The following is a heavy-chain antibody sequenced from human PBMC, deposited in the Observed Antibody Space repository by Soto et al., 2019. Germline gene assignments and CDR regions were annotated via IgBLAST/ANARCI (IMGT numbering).Heavy chain of an antibody. Sequence: PGGSLRLSCAASGFTFSSYGMHWVRQAPGKGLEWVAVIWYDGSNKYYADSVKGRFTISRDNSKNTLYLQMNSLRAEDTAVYYCARDYTYYYGSGSSGMDVWDQGTTVTVSS. D-gene: IGHD3-10*01. CDR1: GFTFSSYG. J-gene: IGHJ6*02. CDR3: ARDYTYYYGSGSSGMDV. V-gene: IGHV3-33*01. CDR2: IWYDGSNK.